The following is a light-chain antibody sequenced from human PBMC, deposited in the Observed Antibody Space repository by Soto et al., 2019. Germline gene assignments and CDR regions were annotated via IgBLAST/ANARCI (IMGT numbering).Light chain of an antibody. V-gene: IGKV4-1*01. CDR3: QQYYTTPLT. CDR1: QSVLYSSNNKNY. Sequence: DIVMTQSPDSLAVSLGERATINCKSSQSVLYSSNNKNYLAWYQQKPGQPPKLLIYWASTRESGVPDRFSGSGSETDFTLTISSLQAEDVAVYYCQQYYTTPLTFGGGTKVAIK. CDR2: WAS. J-gene: IGKJ4*01.